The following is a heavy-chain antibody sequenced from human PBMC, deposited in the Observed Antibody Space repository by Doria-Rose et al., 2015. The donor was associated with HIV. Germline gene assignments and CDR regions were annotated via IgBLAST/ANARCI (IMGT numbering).Heavy chain of an antibody. Sequence: LSLTCSVSGASVSSRGYSWNWIRQVPGKGLESLGYTYYTGTSDYSPSLKSRLNMAVDTSKNQFSLKLSFVTVADTAVYYCARMGSYRELDYWGQGALVIVSA. CDR1: GASVSSRGYS. CDR3: ARMGSYRELDY. D-gene: IGHD3-3*01. J-gene: IGHJ4*02. V-gene: IGHV4-31*03. CDR2: TYYTGTS.